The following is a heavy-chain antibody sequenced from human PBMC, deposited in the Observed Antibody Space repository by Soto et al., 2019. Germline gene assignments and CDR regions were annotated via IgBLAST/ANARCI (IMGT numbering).Heavy chain of an antibody. D-gene: IGHD4-17*01. CDR2: IYYSGST. V-gene: IGHV4-30-4*01. CDR1: GGSISSGDYY. J-gene: IGHJ6*02. Sequence: PSETLSLTCTVSGGSISSGDYYWSWIRQPPGKGLEWIGYIYYSGSTYYNPSLKSRVTISVDTSKNQFSLQLSSVTAADTAVYYCARVPFDYGDYRYGMDVWGQGTTFTVSS. CDR3: ARVPFDYGDYRYGMDV.